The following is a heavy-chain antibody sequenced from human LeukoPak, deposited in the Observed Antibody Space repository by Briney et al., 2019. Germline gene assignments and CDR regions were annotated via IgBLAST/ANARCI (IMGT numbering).Heavy chain of an antibody. CDR3: ARAGYSSSWYYWFDP. J-gene: IGHJ5*02. V-gene: IGHV4-59*01. Sequence: SETLSLTCTDSGGSISSYYWSWIRQPPGKGLEWIGYIYYSGSTNYNPSLKSRVTISVDTSKNQFSLRLSSVTAADTAVYYCARAGYSSSWYYWFDPWGQGTLVTVSS. D-gene: IGHD6-13*01. CDR1: GGSISSYY. CDR2: IYYSGST.